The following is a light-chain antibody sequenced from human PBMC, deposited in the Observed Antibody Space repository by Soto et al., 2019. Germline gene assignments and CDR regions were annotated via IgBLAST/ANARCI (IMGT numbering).Light chain of an antibody. V-gene: IGKV3D-15*01. Sequence: IVMTQSPDTLSVSPWERPTLSFLASHTVNSNLAWYQQKPGQSPRLLMYGASTRATTAPGRFSGSGSGTEFTLTISSLQSEDFAVYFCHQYNNWPTFGQGTKVDIK. J-gene: IGKJ1*01. CDR2: GAS. CDR1: HTVNSN. CDR3: HQYNNWPT.